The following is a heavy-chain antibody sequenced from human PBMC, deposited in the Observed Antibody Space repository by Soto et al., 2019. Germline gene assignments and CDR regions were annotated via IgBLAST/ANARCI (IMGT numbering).Heavy chain of an antibody. CDR3: ARSGVTGIVIPSHWFDP. Sequence: SETLSLTCTVSGDSIGGVGYCSWIRQFPGRGLEWIGCISSSGSTYYNPALNNRISLSLDTSQNQFSLKLLSVTAADTAIYYCARSGVTGIVIPSHWFDPWGQGTLVTVSS. V-gene: IGHV4-31*03. CDR2: ISSSGST. CDR1: GDSIGGVGY. J-gene: IGHJ5*02. D-gene: IGHD2-21*02.